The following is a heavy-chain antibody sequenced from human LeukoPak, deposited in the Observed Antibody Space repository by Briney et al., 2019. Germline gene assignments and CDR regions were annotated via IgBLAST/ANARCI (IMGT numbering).Heavy chain of an antibody. CDR2: IYHSGTT. CDR3: ARERRGEKLVLGFDP. J-gene: IGHJ5*02. D-gene: IGHD6-6*01. V-gene: IGHV4-59*01. CDR1: GGSITSYF. Sequence: SETLSLTCSVSGGSITSYFWTWIRQPPGKGLGWIGYIYHSGTTNYNPSLKSRVTISVDTSKNQFSLKLSSVTAADTAVYYCARERRGEKLVLGFDPWGQGTLVTVSS.